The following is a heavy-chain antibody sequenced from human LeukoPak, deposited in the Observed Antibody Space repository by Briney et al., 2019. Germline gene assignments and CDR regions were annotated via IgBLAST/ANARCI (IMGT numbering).Heavy chain of an antibody. J-gene: IGHJ4*02. CDR1: GGSFSGYY. D-gene: IGHD6-6*01. V-gene: IGHV4-34*01. CDR2: INHSGST. CDR3: ASLEYSSLQPV. Sequence: PPETLSLTCAVYGGSFSGYYWSWIRQPPGKGLEWIGEINHSGSTNYNPSLKSRVTISVDTSKNQFSLKLSSVTAADTAVYYCASLEYSSLQPVWGQGTLVTVSS.